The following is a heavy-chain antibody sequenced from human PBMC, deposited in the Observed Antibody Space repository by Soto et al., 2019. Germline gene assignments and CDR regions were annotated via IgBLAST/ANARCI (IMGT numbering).Heavy chain of an antibody. V-gene: IGHV3-48*01. J-gene: IGHJ6*03. CDR2: ISSSSSVI. D-gene: IGHD7-27*01. CDR1: GFILSDCA. Sequence: EVQLVESGGGLVQPGGPLRLSWATSGFILSDCAMNWVRQAPGKGLEWVSYISSSSSVIDYADSVKGRFTVSRDNARNSLYLQMNSLRAEDTAVYYCARDLSWGSNWYYYMDVWGKGTTVTVSS. CDR3: ARDLSWGSNWYYYMDV.